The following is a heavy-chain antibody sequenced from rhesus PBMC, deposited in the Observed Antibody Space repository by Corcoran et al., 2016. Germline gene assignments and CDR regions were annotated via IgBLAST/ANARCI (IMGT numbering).Heavy chain of an antibody. CDR3: ASARYSGNYIYFDY. CDR1: GGSISASYY. D-gene: IGHD1S39*01. V-gene: IGHV4S9*01. CDR2: IYGNSATT. J-gene: IGHJ4*01. Sequence: QVQLPESGPGLVKPSATLSPTCAVSGGSISASYYWHWIRQPPGKGLEGIGNIYGNSATTYYNPSLKSRVTISKDTSKNQFFLKLSSVTAADTAVYDGASARYSGNYIYFDYWGQGVLVTVSS.